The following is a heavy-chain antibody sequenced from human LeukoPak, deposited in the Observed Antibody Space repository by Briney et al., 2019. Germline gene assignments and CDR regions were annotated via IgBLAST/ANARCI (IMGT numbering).Heavy chain of an antibody. CDR1: GFTFSSYG. Sequence: GGSLRLPCAASGFTFSSYGMSWVRQAPGKGLEWVSAISGSGGSTYYADSVKGRFTISRDNSKNTLYLQMNSLRAEDTAVYYCAKDIYGDYFAFDIWGQGTMVTVSS. CDR3: AKDIYGDYFAFDI. D-gene: IGHD4-17*01. V-gene: IGHV3-23*01. CDR2: ISGSGGST. J-gene: IGHJ3*02.